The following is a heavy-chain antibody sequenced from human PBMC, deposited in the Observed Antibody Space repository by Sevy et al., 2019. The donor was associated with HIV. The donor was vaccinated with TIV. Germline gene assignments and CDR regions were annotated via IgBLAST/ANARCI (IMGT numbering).Heavy chain of an antibody. CDR2: IYSDGTT. CDR1: GFTVSSNY. Sequence: GGSLRLSCAASGFTVSSNYMSWVRQAPGKGLEGAPVIYSDGTTYSADSVKGRFTISRDNSKNTLYLQMSSLRAEDTAVYYCASSGNTPTDYWGQGTLVTVSS. V-gene: IGHV3-53*01. CDR3: ASSGNTPTDY. D-gene: IGHD6-25*01. J-gene: IGHJ4*02.